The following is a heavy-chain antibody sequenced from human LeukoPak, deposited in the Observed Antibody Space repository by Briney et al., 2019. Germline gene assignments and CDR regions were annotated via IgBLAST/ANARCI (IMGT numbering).Heavy chain of an antibody. CDR2: IIPIFGTA. Sequence: SVKVSCKASGGTFSSYAISWVRQAPGQGLEWMGGIIPIFGTANYAQKFQGRVTITTDESTSTAYMELSSLRSEDTAVYYCARVGGGYSYVGRGGGWFDPWGQGTLVTVSS. V-gene: IGHV1-69*05. CDR1: GGTFSSYA. D-gene: IGHD5-18*01. J-gene: IGHJ5*02. CDR3: ARVGGGYSYVGRGGGWFDP.